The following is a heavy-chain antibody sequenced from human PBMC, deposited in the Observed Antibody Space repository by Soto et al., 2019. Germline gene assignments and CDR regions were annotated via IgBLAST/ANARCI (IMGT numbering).Heavy chain of an antibody. CDR1: GFTFSSYA. V-gene: IGHV3-23*01. J-gene: IGHJ4*02. CDR3: AKIPDPYCGGDCYPHFDY. CDR2: ISGSGGST. D-gene: IGHD2-21*02. Sequence: EVQLLESGGGLVQPGGSLRLSCAASGFTFSSYAMSWVRQAPGKGLEWVSAISGSGGSTYYADSVKGRFTISRDNSKNTLYLQMNSLRAEDTAVYYGAKIPDPYCGGDCYPHFDYWGQGTLVTVSS.